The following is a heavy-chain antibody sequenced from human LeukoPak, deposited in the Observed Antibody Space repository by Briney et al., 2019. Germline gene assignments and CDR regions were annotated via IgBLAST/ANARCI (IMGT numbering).Heavy chain of an antibody. Sequence: SETLSLTCTVSGGSISSYYWSWIRQPPGKGLEWIGYIYYSGSTNYNPSLKSRVAISVDTSKNQFSLKLSSVTAADTAVYYCARLTGYSSESWFDPWGQGTLVTVSS. J-gene: IGHJ5*02. CDR1: GGSISSYY. CDR2: IYYSGST. D-gene: IGHD3-9*01. V-gene: IGHV4-59*01. CDR3: ARLTGYSSESWFDP.